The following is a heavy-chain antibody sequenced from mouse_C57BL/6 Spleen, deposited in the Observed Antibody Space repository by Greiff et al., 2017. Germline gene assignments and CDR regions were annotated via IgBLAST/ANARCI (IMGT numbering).Heavy chain of an antibody. V-gene: IGHV1-53*01. Sequence: VQLQQPGTELVKPGASVKLSCKASGYTFTSYWMHWVKQRPGQGLEWIGNINPSNGGTNYNEKFKSKATLTVDKSSSTAYMQLSSLTSEDSAVYYGARCDYDDWYFEVWGTGTTVTGSS. CDR3: ARCDYDDWYFEV. D-gene: IGHD2-4*01. CDR1: GYTFTSYW. CDR2: INPSNGGT. J-gene: IGHJ1*03.